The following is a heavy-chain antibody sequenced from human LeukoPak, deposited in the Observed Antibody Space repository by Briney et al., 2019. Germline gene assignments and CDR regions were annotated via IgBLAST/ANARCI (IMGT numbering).Heavy chain of an antibody. CDR3: ARGLNRNDYGDYGY. CDR1: GGSISSSSYY. V-gene: IGHV4-39*07. D-gene: IGHD4-17*01. J-gene: IGHJ4*02. CDR2: IYYSGST. Sequence: SETLSLTCTVSGGSISSSSYYWGWIRQPPGMGLEWIGSIYYSGSTYYNPSLKSRVTISVDTSKNQFSLKISSLTAADTAVYYCARGLNRNDYGDYGYWGQGTLVTVSS.